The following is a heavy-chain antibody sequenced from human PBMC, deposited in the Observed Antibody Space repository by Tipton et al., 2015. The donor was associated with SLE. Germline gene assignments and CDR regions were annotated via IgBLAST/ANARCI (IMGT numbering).Heavy chain of an antibody. J-gene: IGHJ5*02. V-gene: IGHV3-23*03. Sequence: SLRLSCAASGFTFSSYAMSWVRQAPGKGLEWVSVIYSGGSSTYYADSVKGRFTISRDNSKNTLYLQMNSLRAEDTAVYYCAKDRIRDSSGWYGELFDPWGQGTLVTVSS. CDR2: IYSGGSST. CDR1: GFTFSSYA. CDR3: AKDRIRDSSGWYGELFDP. D-gene: IGHD6-19*01.